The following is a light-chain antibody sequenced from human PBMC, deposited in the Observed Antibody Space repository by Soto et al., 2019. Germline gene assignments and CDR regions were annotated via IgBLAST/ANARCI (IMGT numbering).Light chain of an antibody. CDR3: AAWDDSLNGRVV. Sequence: QSVLTQPASVSGSPGQSITISCTGTSSDVGSYEFVSWYQQSPGKAPKLMIYEDTKRPSGVSNRFSGSKSGNTASLTISGLQAEDEANYYCAAWDDSLNGRVVFGGGTKLTVL. V-gene: IGLV2-23*01. J-gene: IGLJ2*01. CDR1: SSDVGSYEF. CDR2: EDT.